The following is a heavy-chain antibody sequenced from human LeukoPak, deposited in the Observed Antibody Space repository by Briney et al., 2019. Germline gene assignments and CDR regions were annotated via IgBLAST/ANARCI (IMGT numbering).Heavy chain of an antibody. CDR3: ARIFSATVYYYYGMDG. Sequence: PGGSLRLSCAASGFTFSSYWMHGVRQAPGKGLVWVSRINSDGSSTSYADSVKGRFTISRDNAKNTLYLQLNSLRAEDTAVYYCARIFSATVYYYYGMDGWGQGTTVTASS. J-gene: IGHJ6*02. D-gene: IGHD1-26*01. V-gene: IGHV3-74*01. CDR2: INSDGSST. CDR1: GFTFSSYW.